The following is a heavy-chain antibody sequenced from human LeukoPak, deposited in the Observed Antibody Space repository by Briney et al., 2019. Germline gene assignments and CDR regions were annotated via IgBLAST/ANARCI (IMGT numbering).Heavy chain of an antibody. CDR1: GGTFSSYA. CDR3: ARVGVGATGGFDY. J-gene: IGHJ4*02. Sequence: SVKVSCKASGGTFSSYAISWVRQAPGQGLEWMGRIIPILGIANYAQKFQGRVTMTRDTSTSTVYMELSSLRSEDTAVYYCARVGVGATGGFDYWGQGTLVTVSS. D-gene: IGHD1-26*01. CDR2: IIPILGIA. V-gene: IGHV1-69*04.